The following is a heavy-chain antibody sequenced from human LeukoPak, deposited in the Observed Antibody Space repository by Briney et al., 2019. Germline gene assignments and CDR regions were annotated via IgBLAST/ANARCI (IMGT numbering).Heavy chain of an antibody. Sequence: SETLSLTCAVSGGSISGSNYYWGWIRQAPGKGLEWIGSIYYSGITHYNPSLKSRVTISVDMSTSHFSLRLSSVTAADTAVYYCARDGWESGDYWGQGTLVTVSS. J-gene: IGHJ4*02. CDR3: ARDGWESGDY. CDR1: GGSISGSNYY. CDR2: IYYSGIT. V-gene: IGHV4-39*07. D-gene: IGHD1-26*01.